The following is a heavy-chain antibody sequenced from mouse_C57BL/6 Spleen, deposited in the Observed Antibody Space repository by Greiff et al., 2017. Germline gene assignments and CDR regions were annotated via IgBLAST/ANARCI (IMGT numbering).Heavy chain of an antibody. CDR2: IWTGGGT. J-gene: IGHJ4*01. Sequence: VKVEESGPGLVAPSQSLSITCTVSGFSLTSYAISWVRQPPGKGLEWLGVIWTGGGTNYNSALKSRLSISKDNSKSQVFLKMNSLQTDDTARYYCAREDYGSSLYYAMDYWGQGTSVTVSS. CDR1: GFSLTSYA. CDR3: AREDYGSSLYYAMDY. V-gene: IGHV2-9-1*01. D-gene: IGHD1-1*01.